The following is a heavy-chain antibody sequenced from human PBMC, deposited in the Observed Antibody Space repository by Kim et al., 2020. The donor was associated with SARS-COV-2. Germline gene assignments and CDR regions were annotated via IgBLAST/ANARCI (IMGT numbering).Heavy chain of an antibody. CDR3: AKELGMKQWLSPPDY. J-gene: IGHJ4*02. CDR2: IWYDGSNK. D-gene: IGHD6-19*01. CDR1: GFTFSSYG. V-gene: IGHV3-33*06. Sequence: GGSLRLSCAASGFTFSSYGMHWVRQAPGKGLEWVAVIWYDGSNKYYADSVKGRFTISRDNSKNTLYLQMNSLRAEDTAVYYCAKELGMKQWLSPPDYWGQGTLVTVSS.